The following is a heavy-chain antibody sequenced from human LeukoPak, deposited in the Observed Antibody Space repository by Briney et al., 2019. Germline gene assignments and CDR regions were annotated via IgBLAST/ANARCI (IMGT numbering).Heavy chain of an antibody. CDR3: ARDGRGPDD. V-gene: IGHV3-21*01. CDR1: GFTFSSYS. Sequence: NRGGSLRLSCAASGFTFSSYSMNWVRQAPGKGLEWVSSISSSSSYIYYADSVKGRFIISRDNAKNTLYLQMNSLRVEDTAVYYCARDGRGPDDWGQATLVTVSS. D-gene: IGHD3/OR15-3a*01. CDR2: ISSSSSYI. J-gene: IGHJ4*02.